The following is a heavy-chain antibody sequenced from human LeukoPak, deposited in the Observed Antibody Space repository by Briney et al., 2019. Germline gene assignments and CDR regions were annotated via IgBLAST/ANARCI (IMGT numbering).Heavy chain of an antibody. J-gene: IGHJ4*02. CDR3: ARSYDSSGEIDY. Sequence: PSETLSLTCTVPGGSISSYYWSWIRQPPGKGLEWIGYIYYSGSTNYNPSLKSRVTISVDTSKNQFSLKLSSVTAADTAVYYCARSYDSSGEIDYWGQGTLVTVSS. V-gene: IGHV4-59*08. D-gene: IGHD3-22*01. CDR2: IYYSGST. CDR1: GGSISSYY.